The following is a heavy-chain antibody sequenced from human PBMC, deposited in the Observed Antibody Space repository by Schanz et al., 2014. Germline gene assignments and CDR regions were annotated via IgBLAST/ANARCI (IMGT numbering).Heavy chain of an antibody. D-gene: IGHD2-21*01. CDR2: ITRQGTT. CDR3: AKSKSQLPLFDY. CDR1: GFTFSTTW. V-gene: IGHV3-53*01. J-gene: IGHJ4*02. Sequence: EVQLVESGGGLVKPGGSLRLSCLASGFTFSTTWMNWVRQAPGKGLEWVSGITRQGTTYYADFVKGRFSISRDNFKNTLFLQMNSLRAEDTAVYYCAKSKSQLPLFDYWGQGTLVAVSS.